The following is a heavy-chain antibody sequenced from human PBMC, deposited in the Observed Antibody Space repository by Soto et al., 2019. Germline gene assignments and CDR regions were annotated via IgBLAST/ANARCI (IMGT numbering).Heavy chain of an antibody. D-gene: IGHD3-22*01. CDR2: IIPVFGTP. Sequence: QVQVVQSGAEVKKPGSSVKVSCKASGGSFSNYGISWVRQAPGQGLEWMGGIIPVFGTPHYAQKFQDRVTITADESTSTVYMEVSSLTSEDPAVYYCATGDATKIIVTTYYGLDVWGQGTTVTVSS. CDR3: ATGDATKIIVTTYYGLDV. J-gene: IGHJ6*02. CDR1: GGSFSNYG. V-gene: IGHV1-69*12.